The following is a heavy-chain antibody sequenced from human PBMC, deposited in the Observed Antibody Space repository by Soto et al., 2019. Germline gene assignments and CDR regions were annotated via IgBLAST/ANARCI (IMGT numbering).Heavy chain of an antibody. Sequence: GGSISSYYWSWIRQPPGKGLEWIGYIYYSGSTNYNPSLKSRVTISVDTSKNQFSLKLNSVTAADTASYYCARGGISHWAYFYYMDVWDRGTTVTVSS. CDR2: IYYSGST. CDR3: ARGGISHWAYFYYMDV. CDR1: GGSISSYY. D-gene: IGHD2-21*01. V-gene: IGHV4-59*01. J-gene: IGHJ6*03.